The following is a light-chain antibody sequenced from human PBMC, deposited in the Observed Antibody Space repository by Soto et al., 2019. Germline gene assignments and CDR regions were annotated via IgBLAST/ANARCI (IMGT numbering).Light chain of an antibody. CDR3: SSYTSSSTPHVV. V-gene: IGLV2-14*01. J-gene: IGLJ2*01. CDR2: DVS. CDR1: TSDVGGYNY. Sequence: QSALTQPASVSGSPGQSITITCTGTTSDVGGYNYVSWYQQHPGKAPKLMIYDVSNRPSGVSNRFSGSKSGNTASLTISGLQAEDEADYYCSSYTSSSTPHVVFGGGTKLTVL.